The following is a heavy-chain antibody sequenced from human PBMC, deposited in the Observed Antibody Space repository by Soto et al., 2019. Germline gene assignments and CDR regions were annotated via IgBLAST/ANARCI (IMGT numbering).Heavy chain of an antibody. CDR3: ARVSLGASTFADYSYYGMDV. V-gene: IGHV3-23*01. CDR1: GFTFSSYA. CDR2: ISGSAGST. Sequence: EVQLLESGGALVQPGGSLRLSCAASGFTFSSYAMTWVRQAPGKGLEWVSGISGSAGSTHYADSVKGRSIISRDNSKSTLSLQINNLRAEDTAVYYCARVSLGASTFADYSYYGMDVWGQGTTVTVSS. D-gene: IGHD1-26*01. J-gene: IGHJ6*02.